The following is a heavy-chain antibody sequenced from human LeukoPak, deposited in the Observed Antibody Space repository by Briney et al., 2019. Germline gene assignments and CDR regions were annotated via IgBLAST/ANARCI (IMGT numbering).Heavy chain of an antibody. J-gene: IGHJ4*02. D-gene: IGHD3-10*01. CDR1: GFTFSDYF. V-gene: IGHV3-49*04. CDR2: TRSKAYGGTT. Sequence: GGSLRLSCAASGFTFSDYFMSWVRQAPGKGLEWVGFTRSKAYGGTTEYAASVKGRFTISRDDSKSIAYLQVNSLKTEDTAVYYCTGSFGELSFFAYWGQGTLVTVSS. CDR3: TGSFGELSFFAY.